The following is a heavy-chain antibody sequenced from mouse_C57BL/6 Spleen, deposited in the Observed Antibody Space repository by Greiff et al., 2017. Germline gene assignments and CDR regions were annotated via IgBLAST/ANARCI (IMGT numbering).Heavy chain of an antibody. J-gene: IGHJ1*03. V-gene: IGHV2-6*03. Sequence: VKLLESGPGLVAPSPSLSITCTVSGFSLTSYGVHWVRQPPGKGLEWLVVIWTDGSTTYNSAHHSSLSISKDNSTCPVFLIMNSLRTDDTAMYYYARAYYGSSYSCWDFDDWGTGTTVTVSS. CDR3: ARAYYGSSYSCWDFDD. CDR2: IWTDGST. CDR1: GFSLTSYG. D-gene: IGHD1-1*01.